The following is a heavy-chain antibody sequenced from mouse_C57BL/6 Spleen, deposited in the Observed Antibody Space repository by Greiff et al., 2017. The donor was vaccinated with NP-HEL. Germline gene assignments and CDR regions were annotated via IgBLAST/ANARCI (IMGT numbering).Heavy chain of an antibody. V-gene: IGHV1-64*01. J-gene: IGHJ4*01. CDR3: ARGKIYYDYDGAMDY. CDR1: GYTFTSYW. CDR2: IHPNSGST. Sequence: VQLQQPGAELVKPGASVKLSCKASGYTFTSYWMHWVKQRPGQGLEWIGMIHPNSGSTNYNEKFKSKATLTVDKSSSTAYMQLSSLTSEDSAVYYCARGKIYYDYDGAMDYWGQGTSVTVSS. D-gene: IGHD2-4*01.